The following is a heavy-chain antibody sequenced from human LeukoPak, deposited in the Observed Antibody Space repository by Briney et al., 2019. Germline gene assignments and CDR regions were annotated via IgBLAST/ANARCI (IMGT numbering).Heavy chain of an antibody. V-gene: IGHV3-33*08. J-gene: IGHJ4*02. CDR2: IGYDGTNE. CDR3: AREGGPYRPLDY. CDR1: GFRISDYT. Sequence: GGSLRLSCAASGFRISDYTMDWVRQAPGKGLEWVALIGYDGTNEYYADSVKGRFTISRDNSKNTLYLQMKSLRAEDTAVYYCAREGGPYRPLDYSGQGTLVTVSS.